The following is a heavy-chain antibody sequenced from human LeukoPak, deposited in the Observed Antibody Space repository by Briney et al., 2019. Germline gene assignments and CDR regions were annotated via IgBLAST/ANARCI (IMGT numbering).Heavy chain of an antibody. J-gene: IGHJ4*02. CDR1: GYTFTSYG. CDR3: ARDESTAVGGVLIRY. V-gene: IGHV1-18*01. D-gene: IGHD3-3*01. Sequence: ASVTVSCKAAGYTFTSYGISWVRQAPGQGLEWMGWISAYNGNTNYAQKLQGRVTMTTDTSTSTAYMELRSLRSDDTAVYYCARDESTAVGGVLIRYWGQRKLITVSP. CDR2: ISAYNGNT.